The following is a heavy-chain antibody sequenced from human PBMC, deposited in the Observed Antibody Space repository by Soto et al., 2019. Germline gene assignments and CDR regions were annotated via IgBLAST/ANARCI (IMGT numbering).Heavy chain of an antibody. CDR2: ISSTTNYI. CDR1: GFTFTRYS. J-gene: IGHJ4*02. CDR3: ARESEDLTSNFDY. V-gene: IGHV3-21*06. Sequence: LRLSCAASGFTFTRYSMNWVRQAPGKGLERVSSISSTTNYIYYGDSMKGRFTISRDNAKNSLYLEMNSLRAEDTAVYYCARESEDLTSNFDYWGQGTLVTVSS.